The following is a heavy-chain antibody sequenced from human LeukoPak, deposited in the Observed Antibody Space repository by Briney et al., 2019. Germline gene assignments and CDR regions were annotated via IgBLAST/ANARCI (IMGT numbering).Heavy chain of an antibody. D-gene: IGHD5-18*01. CDR3: ARIRGYSYGYRFDY. Sequence: SETLSLTCAVYGGSFSGYYWSWIRQPPGKGLEWIGEINHSGSTNYNPSLKSRVTISADTSKNQFSLKLSSVTAADTAVYYCARIRGYSYGYRFDYWGQGTLVTVSS. V-gene: IGHV4-34*01. J-gene: IGHJ4*02. CDR2: INHSGST. CDR1: GGSFSGYY.